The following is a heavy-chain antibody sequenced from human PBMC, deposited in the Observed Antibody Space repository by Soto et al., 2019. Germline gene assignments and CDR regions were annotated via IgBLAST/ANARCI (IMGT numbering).Heavy chain of an antibody. Sequence: GGSLRLSCAASGFTFSTYAMAWVRQAPGKGLEWVSGVSASGLNTDYADPVKGRFYISRDNSKNTVSLHMNSLRAEDTALYYCAKDQMTTVTFGDYGMDVWGQGTTVTVSS. D-gene: IGHD4-4*01. J-gene: IGHJ6*02. V-gene: IGHV3-23*01. CDR2: VSASGLNT. CDR1: GFTFSTYA. CDR3: AKDQMTTVTFGDYGMDV.